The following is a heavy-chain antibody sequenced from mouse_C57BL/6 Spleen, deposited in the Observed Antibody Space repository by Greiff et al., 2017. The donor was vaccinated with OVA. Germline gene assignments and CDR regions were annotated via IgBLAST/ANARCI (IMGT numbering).Heavy chain of an antibody. Sequence: EVKLMESGEGLVKPGGSLKLSCAASGFTFSSYAMSWVRQTPEKRLEWVAYISSGGGYIYYADTVKGRFTISRYNARNTLYLQMSRLKSEDTAMYYCTRDIYYDYPWYFDVWGTGTTVTVSS. CDR1: GFTFSSYA. CDR2: ISSGGGYI. J-gene: IGHJ1*03. V-gene: IGHV5-9-1*02. D-gene: IGHD2-4*01. CDR3: TRDIYYDYPWYFDV.